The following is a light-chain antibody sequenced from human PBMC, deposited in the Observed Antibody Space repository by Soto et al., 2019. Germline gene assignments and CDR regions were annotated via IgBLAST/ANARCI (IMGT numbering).Light chain of an antibody. CDR3: QQSYSTPHT. Sequence: DIQMTQSPSSLSASVGDRVTITCRASQSISSYLNWYQQKPGKAPKLLIYAASSLQSGVLSRFSGGGSGTDFTLTISSLQPEDFATYYCQQSYSTPHTFGQGTKLEIK. J-gene: IGKJ2*01. V-gene: IGKV1-39*01. CDR2: AAS. CDR1: QSISSY.